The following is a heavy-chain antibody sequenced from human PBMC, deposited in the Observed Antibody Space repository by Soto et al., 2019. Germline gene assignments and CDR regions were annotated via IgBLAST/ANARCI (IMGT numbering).Heavy chain of an antibody. Sequence: QVQLVESGGGVVQPGRSLRLSCAASGFTFSSYGMHWVRQAPGKGLEWVAVIWYDGSNKYYADSVKGRFTISRDNSKNTLYLQMNSLRAEDTAVYYCARDVSIYDSSGYYVGDFDYWGPGTLVTVSS. CDR1: GFTFSSYG. CDR3: ARDVSIYDSSGYYVGDFDY. CDR2: IWYDGSNK. D-gene: IGHD3-22*01. V-gene: IGHV3-33*01. J-gene: IGHJ4*02.